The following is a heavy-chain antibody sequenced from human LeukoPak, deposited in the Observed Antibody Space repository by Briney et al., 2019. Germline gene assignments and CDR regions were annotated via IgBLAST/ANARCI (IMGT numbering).Heavy chain of an antibody. V-gene: IGHV3-30*02. CDR2: IRYDGSNK. Sequence: GGSLRLPCAASGFTFNNYGMHWVRQAPGKGLVWVAFIRYDGSNKYYADSVKGRFTISRDNSKNTLYLQMNSLRAEDTAVYYCAKDRSGSYSQGLDYWGQGTLVTVSS. J-gene: IGHJ4*02. CDR1: GFTFNNYG. D-gene: IGHD1-26*01. CDR3: AKDRSGSYSQGLDY.